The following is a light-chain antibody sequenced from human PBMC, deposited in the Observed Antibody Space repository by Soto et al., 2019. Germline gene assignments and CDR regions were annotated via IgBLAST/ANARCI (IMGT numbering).Light chain of an antibody. CDR1: SSDVGYDNY. Sequence: QSALTQPASVSGSPGQSITISCTGTSSDVGYDNYVSWFQQHPGKAPKLMIYEVSRRPSGVSNRFSGSKSANTASLTISGLQAEDEADYYCTSHTASSTHVFGTGTKVTVL. CDR2: EVS. CDR3: TSHTASSTHV. J-gene: IGLJ1*01. V-gene: IGLV2-14*01.